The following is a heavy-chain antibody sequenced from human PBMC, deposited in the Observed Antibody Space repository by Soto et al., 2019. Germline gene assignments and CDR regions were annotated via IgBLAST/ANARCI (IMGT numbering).Heavy chain of an antibody. D-gene: IGHD3-3*01. CDR3: ARVGVTIFGRAAFDI. Sequence: SVKVSCKASGGTFSSYAISWVRQAPGQGLEWTGGIIPIFGTANYAQKFQGRVTITADESTSTAYMELSSLRSEDTAVYYCARVGVTIFGRAAFDIWGQGTMVTVSS. CDR2: IIPIFGTA. CDR1: GGTFSSYA. V-gene: IGHV1-69*13. J-gene: IGHJ3*02.